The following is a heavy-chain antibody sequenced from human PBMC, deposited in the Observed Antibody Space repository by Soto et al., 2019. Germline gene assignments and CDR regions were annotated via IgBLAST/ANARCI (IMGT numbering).Heavy chain of an antibody. J-gene: IGHJ3*02. CDR3: AIDNEYDEIWGKHIGYGFYI. V-gene: IGHV3-21*01. CDR2: ISSSSSYI. CDR1: GFTFSSYS. D-gene: IGHD3-16*01. Sequence: EVQLVESGGGLVKPGGSLRLSCAASGFTFSSYSMNWVHQAPGKGLEWVSSISSSSSYIYYADSVKGRFTISRDNAKNNLYLQMRILRAEDTAVYYGAIDNEYDEIWGKHIGYGFYIWGQGTMVTVSS.